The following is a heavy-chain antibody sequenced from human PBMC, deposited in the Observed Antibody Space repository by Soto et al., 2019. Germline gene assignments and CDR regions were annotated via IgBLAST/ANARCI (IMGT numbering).Heavy chain of an antibody. CDR1: GFTFSSYA. D-gene: IGHD6-19*01. Sequence: PGGSLRLSCAASGFTFSSYAMHWVRQAPGKGPEWVAVISYDGSNKYYADSVKGRFTISRDNSKNTLYLQMNSLRAEDTAEYYCARGISSGEVYWGQGTMVTVSS. J-gene: IGHJ4*02. CDR2: ISYDGSNK. CDR3: ARGISSGEVY. V-gene: IGHV3-30-3*01.